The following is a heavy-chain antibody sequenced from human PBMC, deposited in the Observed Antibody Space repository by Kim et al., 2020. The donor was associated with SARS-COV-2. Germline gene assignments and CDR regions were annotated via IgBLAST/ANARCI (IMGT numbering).Heavy chain of an antibody. CDR3: AKDYSSGYRPYYYFDY. Sequence: GGSLRLSCAASGFTFDDYAMHWVRQAPGKGLEWVSGISWNSGSIGYADSVKGRFTISSDNAKNSLYLQMNSLRAEDTALYYCAKDYSSGYRPYYYFDYWGQGTLVTVSS. D-gene: IGHD3-22*01. V-gene: IGHV3-9*01. CDR1: GFTFDDYA. CDR2: ISWNSGSI. J-gene: IGHJ4*02.